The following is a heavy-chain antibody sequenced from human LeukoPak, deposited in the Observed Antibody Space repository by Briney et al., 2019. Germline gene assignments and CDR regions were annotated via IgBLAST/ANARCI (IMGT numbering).Heavy chain of an antibody. J-gene: IGHJ4*02. CDR1: GGSFSGYY. CDR3: ARGPQYSGSPAPGYFDY. Sequence: SETLSLTCAVYGGSFSGYYWSCIRQPPGKGLEWIGEINHSGSTNYNPSLKSRVTISVDTSKNQFSLKLSSVTAADTAVCYCARGPQYSGSPAPGYFDYWGQGTLVTVSS. V-gene: IGHV4-34*01. CDR2: INHSGST. D-gene: IGHD1-26*01.